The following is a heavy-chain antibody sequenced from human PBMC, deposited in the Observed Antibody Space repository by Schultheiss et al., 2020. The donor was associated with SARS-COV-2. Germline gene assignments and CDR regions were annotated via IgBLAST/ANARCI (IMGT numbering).Heavy chain of an antibody. V-gene: IGHV4-59*10. D-gene: IGHD6-6*01. Sequence: SETLSLTCAVYGGSFSGYYWSWIRQPPGKGLEWIGRIYTRGSTNYNPSLKSRVTMSVDTSKNQFSLKLSSVTAADTAVYYCARGDYSSSAPFYWGQGTLVTVSS. CDR3: ARGDYSSSAPFY. J-gene: IGHJ4*02. CDR1: GGSFSGYY. CDR2: IYTRGST.